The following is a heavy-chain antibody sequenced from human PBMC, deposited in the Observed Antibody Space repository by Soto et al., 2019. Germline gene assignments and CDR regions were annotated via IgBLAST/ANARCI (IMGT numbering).Heavy chain of an antibody. CDR3: ARVGYYGSGRWYGMDV. CDR1: GGSFSGYY. Sequence: SETLSLTCAVYGGSFSGYYWSWIRQPPGKGLEWIGEINHSGSTNYNPSLKSRVTISVDTSKNQFSLKLSSVTAADTAVYYCARVGYYGSGRWYGMDVWGQGTTVTVS. CDR2: INHSGST. D-gene: IGHD3-10*01. J-gene: IGHJ6*02. V-gene: IGHV4-34*01.